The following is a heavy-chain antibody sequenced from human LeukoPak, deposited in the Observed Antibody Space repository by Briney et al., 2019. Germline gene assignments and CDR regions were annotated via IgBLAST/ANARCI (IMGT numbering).Heavy chain of an antibody. CDR1: GYTFTNYD. D-gene: IGHD6-19*01. V-gene: IGHV1-18*01. J-gene: IGHJ4*02. CDR3: ARVHSSGWYSLDY. Sequence: ASVKVSCKASGYTFTNYDISWVRQAPGQGLEWMGWISVYNGNANYAQKLQGRVTMTTDTSTSTAYMELRSLRSDDTAVYYCARVHSSGWYSLDYWGQGTLVTVSS. CDR2: ISVYNGNA.